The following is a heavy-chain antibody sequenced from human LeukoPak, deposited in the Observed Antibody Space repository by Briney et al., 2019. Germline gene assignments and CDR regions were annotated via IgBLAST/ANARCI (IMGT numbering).Heavy chain of an antibody. CDR1: GFIFNNYA. V-gene: IGHV3-9*01. J-gene: IGHJ4*02. CDR3: ARRSSGSPPYYFHY. Sequence: GGCLRLSCAGAGFIFNNYAMHWVRQPPGKGLEWVSGISWKSGSVDYADSVKGRFTISRDNGTKSLYLRVNSLRVEDTAVSYCARRSSGSPPYYFHYWGQGTLVTVSS. CDR2: ISWKSGSV. D-gene: IGHD1-26*01.